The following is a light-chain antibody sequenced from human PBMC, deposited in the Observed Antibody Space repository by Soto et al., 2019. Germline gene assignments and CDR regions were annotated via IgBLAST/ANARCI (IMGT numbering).Light chain of an antibody. Sequence: QSALTQPASVSGSPGQSITISCTGTSSDVGGYIYVSWYQQHPGKAPKLMIYDVTSRPSGVSYRFSGSKSGNTASLTISGLQAEDEADYYCSSYTTSSSYVFXTGTKVTVL. CDR1: SSDVGGYIY. CDR2: DVT. V-gene: IGLV2-14*01. J-gene: IGLJ1*01. CDR3: SSYTTSSSYV.